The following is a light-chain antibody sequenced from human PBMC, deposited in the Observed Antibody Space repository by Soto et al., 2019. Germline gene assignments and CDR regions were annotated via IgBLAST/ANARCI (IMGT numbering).Light chain of an antibody. CDR3: QQYGSSPPYT. V-gene: IGKV3-20*01. CDR1: HSVSSSY. CDR2: GAS. J-gene: IGKJ2*01. Sequence: EIVLTQSPGTLSLYPGERATLSCRASHSVSSSYLAWYQQKPGQAPRLLIYGASSRATGIPDRFSGSGSGTDFTLTISRLEPEDFAVYYCQQYGSSPPYTFGQGTTLEIK.